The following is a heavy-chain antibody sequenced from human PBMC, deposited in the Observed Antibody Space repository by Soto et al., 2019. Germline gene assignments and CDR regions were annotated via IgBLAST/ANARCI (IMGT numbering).Heavy chain of an antibody. D-gene: IGHD6-19*01. CDR3: ARDIGDSSGLDV. J-gene: IGHJ6*02. CDR1: GFTFSSYD. V-gene: IGHV3-13*01. CDR2: IGTAGDT. Sequence: GGSLRLSCAASGFTFSSYDMHWVRQAPGKGLEWVSAIGTAGDTYYPGSVKGRFTISRENDKNSLYLQMNSLRAEDTAVYYCARDIGDSSGLDVWGQGTTVTVSS.